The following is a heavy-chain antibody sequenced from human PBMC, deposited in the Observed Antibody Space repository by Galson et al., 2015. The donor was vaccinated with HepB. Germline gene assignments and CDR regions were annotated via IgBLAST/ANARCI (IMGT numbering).Heavy chain of an antibody. V-gene: IGHV1-2*06. CDR2: INPNSGGT. CDR1: GYTFTGYY. D-gene: IGHD3-22*01. Sequence: SVKVSCKASGYTFTGYYMHWVRQAPGQGLEWMGRINPNSGGTNYAQKFRGRVTITSDRSVSTAYMDLSSLRSEDTAVYYCAGSSYYYDSSGRFVDYWGQGTLVTVSS. J-gene: IGHJ4*02. CDR3: AGSSYYYDSSGRFVDY.